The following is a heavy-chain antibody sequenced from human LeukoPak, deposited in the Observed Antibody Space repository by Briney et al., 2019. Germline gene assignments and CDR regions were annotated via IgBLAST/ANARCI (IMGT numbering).Heavy chain of an antibody. Sequence: ASVKVSCMASGYTFTSYYMHWVRQAPGQGLEWMGIINPSGGSTSYARKFQGRVTMTRDTSTSTVYMELSSLRSEDTAVYYCARDLNGDFVSDYWGQGTLVTVSS. D-gene: IGHD4-17*01. CDR3: ARDLNGDFVSDY. V-gene: IGHV1-46*01. J-gene: IGHJ4*02. CDR1: GYTFTSYY. CDR2: INPSGGST.